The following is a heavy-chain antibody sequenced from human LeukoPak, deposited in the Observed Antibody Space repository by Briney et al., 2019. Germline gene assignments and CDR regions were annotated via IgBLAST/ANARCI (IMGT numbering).Heavy chain of an antibody. J-gene: IGHJ4*02. V-gene: IGHV1-24*01. Sequence: GASVKVSCKVSGYTLTELSMHWVRQAPGKGLEWMGGFDPEDGETIYAQKLQGRVTMTTDTSTSTAYMELRSLRSDDTAVYYCARVDGPEQWFPFDYWGQGTLVTVSS. CDR1: GYTLTELS. D-gene: IGHD6-19*01. CDR2: FDPEDGET. CDR3: ARVDGPEQWFPFDY.